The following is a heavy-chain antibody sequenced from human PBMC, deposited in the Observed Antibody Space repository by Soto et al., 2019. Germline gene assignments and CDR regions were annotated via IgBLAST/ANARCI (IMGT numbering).Heavy chain of an antibody. CDR3: ASSSSSWYGSYYGMDV. CDR1: GYTFTSYG. Sequence: ASVKVSCKASGYTFTSYGISWVLQAPGQGLEWMGWISAYNGNTNYAQKLQGRVTMTTDTSTSTAYMELRSLRSDDTAVYYCASSSSSWYGSYYGMDVWGQGTTVTVSS. CDR2: ISAYNGNT. J-gene: IGHJ6*02. V-gene: IGHV1-18*01. D-gene: IGHD6-13*01.